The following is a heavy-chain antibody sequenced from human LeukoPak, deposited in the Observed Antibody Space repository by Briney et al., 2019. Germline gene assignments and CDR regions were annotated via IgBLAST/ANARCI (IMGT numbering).Heavy chain of an antibody. Sequence: GGSLRLSCAASGFTFTSYGMHWVRQAPGKGLEWVDMIWYDGSHIKYADSVEGRFSISRDTSKNTLYLQMNSLRADDTAVYYCARGIPIPATHPIDYWGQGSPVTVSS. CDR2: IWYDGSHI. CDR3: ARGIPIPATHPIDY. D-gene: IGHD2-21*01. J-gene: IGHJ4*02. V-gene: IGHV3-33*03. CDR1: GFTFTSYG.